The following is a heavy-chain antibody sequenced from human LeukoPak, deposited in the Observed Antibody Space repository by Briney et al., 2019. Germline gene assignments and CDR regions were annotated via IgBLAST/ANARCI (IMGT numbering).Heavy chain of an antibody. CDR2: INSDGSST. V-gene: IGHV3-74*01. CDR1: GFTFSSYW. CDR3: ARATHYDFWSGSPNWFDP. Sequence: PGRSLRLSCAASGFTFSSYWMHWVRQAPGKGLVWVSRINSDGSSTSYADSVKGRFTISRDNAKNTLYLQMNSLRAEDTAVYYCARATHYDFWSGSPNWFDPWGQGTLVTVSS. J-gene: IGHJ5*02. D-gene: IGHD3-3*01.